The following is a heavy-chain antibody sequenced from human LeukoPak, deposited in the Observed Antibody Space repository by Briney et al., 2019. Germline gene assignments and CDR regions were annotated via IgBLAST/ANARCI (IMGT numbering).Heavy chain of an antibody. CDR3: AKEGSGWYSAQYFQH. D-gene: IGHD6-19*01. CDR1: GFTFSSHG. CDR2: ISGSVGST. Sequence: PGGSLRLSCAASGFTFSSHGMNWVRQAPGKGLEWVSAISGSVGSTYYADSVKGRFTISRDNSKNTLYLQMNSLRAENTAVYYCAKEGSGWYSAQYFQHWGQGTLVTVSS. V-gene: IGHV3-23*01. J-gene: IGHJ1*01.